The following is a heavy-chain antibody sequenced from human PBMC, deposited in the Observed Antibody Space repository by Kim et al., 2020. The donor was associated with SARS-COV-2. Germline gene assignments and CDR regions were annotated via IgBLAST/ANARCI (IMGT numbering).Heavy chain of an antibody. J-gene: IGHJ1*01. CDR1: GGSISDSF. D-gene: IGHD3-16*01. CDR3: ARCNPHMRTFGGYGEVVVPGPPIAA. V-gene: IGHV4-4*07. Sequence: SETLSLTCTVSGGSISDSFWNWVRQAPGKGLEWIWAVYSSGGTRYNPSTASRVTMSAATSKNEISLKMRSWCSADTAVYYCARCNPHMRTFGGYGEVVVPGPPIAAWVQRTLFTVSS. CDR2: VYSSGGT.